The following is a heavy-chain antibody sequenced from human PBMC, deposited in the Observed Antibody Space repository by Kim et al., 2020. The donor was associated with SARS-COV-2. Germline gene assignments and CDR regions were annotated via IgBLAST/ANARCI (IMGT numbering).Heavy chain of an antibody. V-gene: IGHV3-13*01. CDR3: ARSEKENWYFDL. J-gene: IGHJ2*01. Sequence: YYPGSVKGRFTISRENAKNSLYLQMNSLRAGDTAVYYCARSEKENWYFDLWGRGTLVTVSS.